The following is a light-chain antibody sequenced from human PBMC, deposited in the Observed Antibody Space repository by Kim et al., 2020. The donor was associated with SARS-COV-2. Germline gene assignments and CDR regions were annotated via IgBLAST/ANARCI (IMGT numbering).Light chain of an antibody. CDR2: DLT. J-gene: IGLJ2*01. CDR1: NSDIGAYAF. V-gene: IGLV2-11*03. Sequence: GQPVSISCTGSNSDIGAYAFVSWYQQPPDKAPKLIIYDLTKRPSGVSDRLSGSNSGNTASLSISGLQTEDEAAYHCCLELGDGVRTFGRGTQLTVL. CDR3: CLELGDGVRT.